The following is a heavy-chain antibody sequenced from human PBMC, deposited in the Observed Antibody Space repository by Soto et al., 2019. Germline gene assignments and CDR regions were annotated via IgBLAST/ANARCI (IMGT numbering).Heavy chain of an antibody. D-gene: IGHD2-21*02. CDR1: GGSISSYY. CDR2: ISYSGST. J-gene: IGHJ6*02. CDR3: ARRGDLYYYYGMDV. V-gene: IGHV4-59*08. Sequence: SETLSLTCTVSGGSISSYYWSWIRQPPGKGLEWIGYISYSGSTNYNPSLKSRVTISVDTSKNQFSLKLSSVTAADTAVYYCARRGDLYYYYGMDVWGQGTTVTVSS.